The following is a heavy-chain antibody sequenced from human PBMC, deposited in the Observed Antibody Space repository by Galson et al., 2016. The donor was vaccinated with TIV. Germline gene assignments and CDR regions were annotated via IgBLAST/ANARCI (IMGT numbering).Heavy chain of an antibody. J-gene: IGHJ4*02. D-gene: IGHD3-16*01. CDR3: ARHGDFSLGKFYFQY. CDR1: DYPISNGYF. CDR2: IYHDGSI. Sequence: QVQLQESGPGLVKPSETLSLTCAVSDYPISNGYFWGWIRQTPGKGLEWIASIYHDGSIHDNPSLRSRVTISVDMSKTPFYLQLSSVTAADSAVYFCARHGDFSLGKFYFQYWGQGILVTVSS. V-gene: IGHV4-38-2*01.